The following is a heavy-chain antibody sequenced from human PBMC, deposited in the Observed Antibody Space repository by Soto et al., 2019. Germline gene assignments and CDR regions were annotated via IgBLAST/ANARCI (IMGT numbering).Heavy chain of an antibody. CDR3: ARESLSYDSSGYLDY. CDR2: IYYSGST. V-gene: IGHV4-59*01. J-gene: IGHJ4*02. CDR1: GGSISSYY. Sequence: QVQLQESGPGLVKPSETLSLTCTVSGGSISSYYWSWIRQPPGKGLEWIGYIYYSGSTNYNPSLKSRVTRSVDTSKNQFSLKLSSVTAADTAVYYCARESLSYDSSGYLDYWGQGTLVTVSS. D-gene: IGHD3-22*01.